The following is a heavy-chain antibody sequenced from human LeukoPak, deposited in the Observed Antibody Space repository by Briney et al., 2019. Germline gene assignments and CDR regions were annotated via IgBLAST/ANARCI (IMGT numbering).Heavy chain of an antibody. CDR2: ISGSGGST. Sequence: GGSLRLSCAASGFTFSSYWMSWVRQAPGKGLEWVSAISGSGGSTYYADSVKGRFTISRDNSKNTLYLQMNSLRAEDTAVYYCAKSFFGREWEPGDAFDIWGQGTMVTVSS. CDR3: AKSFFGREWEPGDAFDI. J-gene: IGHJ3*02. CDR1: GFTFSSYW. V-gene: IGHV3-23*01. D-gene: IGHD1-26*01.